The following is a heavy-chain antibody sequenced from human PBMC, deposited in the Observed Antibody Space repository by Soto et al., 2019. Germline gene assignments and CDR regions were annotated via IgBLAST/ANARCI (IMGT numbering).Heavy chain of an antibody. CDR1: GFTFSSYA. Sequence: GGSLRLSCAASGFTFSSYAMHWVRQAPGKGLEWVAVISYDGSNKYYADSVKGRFTISRDNSKNTLYLQMNSLRAEDTAVYYCARGRGGYCSGGSCPGAFHICGQGTMVTVSS. D-gene: IGHD2-15*01. V-gene: IGHV3-30-3*01. CDR2: ISYDGSNK. CDR3: ARGRGGYCSGGSCPGAFHI. J-gene: IGHJ3*02.